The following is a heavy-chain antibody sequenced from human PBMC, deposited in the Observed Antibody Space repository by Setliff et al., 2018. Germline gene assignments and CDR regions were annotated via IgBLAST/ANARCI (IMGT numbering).Heavy chain of an antibody. CDR1: GYSFSSNA. CDR2: IHAGSSNT. J-gene: IGHJ4*02. Sequence: ASVKVSCKASGYSFSSNAFHWVRQAPGQTLEWMGWIHAGSSNTLYSQRFQDRITISRDTSATTVHMELSFLRSDDTAVYYLARMSTSGPHYDYWGQGTLVTVSS. D-gene: IGHD2-8*02. V-gene: IGHV1-3*01. CDR3: ARMSTSGPHYDY.